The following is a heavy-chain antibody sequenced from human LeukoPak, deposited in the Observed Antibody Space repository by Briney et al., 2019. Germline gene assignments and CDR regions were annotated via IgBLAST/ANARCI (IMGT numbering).Heavy chain of an antibody. V-gene: IGHV3-49*03. CDR2: LRGNVYNGTT. J-gene: IGHJ2*01. Sequence: GSLRLSCQPSGYTFGDYPTTLFHQAPGKGLEWVGLLRGNVYNGTTEYAASVKGRFTLARDDSKMIAYLQMSSLKIEDTAVYYCTRGERYFDIWGRGTLVTVSP. D-gene: IGHD1-1*01. CDR1: GYTFGDYP. CDR3: TRGERYFDI.